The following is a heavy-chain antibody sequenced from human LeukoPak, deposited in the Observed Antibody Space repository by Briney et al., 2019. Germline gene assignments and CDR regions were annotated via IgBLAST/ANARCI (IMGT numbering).Heavy chain of an antibody. D-gene: IGHD3-22*01. J-gene: IGHJ4*02. V-gene: IGHV3-30*04. CDR2: ISYDGSNK. CDR3: ARGGTMIVVVITEY. Sequence: GGSLRLSCAASGFTFSSYAMHWVRQAPGKGLEWVAVISYDGSNKYYADSVKGRFTISRDNSKNTLYLQMNSLRAEDTALYYCARGGTMIVVVITEYWGQGTLVTVSS. CDR1: GFTFSSYA.